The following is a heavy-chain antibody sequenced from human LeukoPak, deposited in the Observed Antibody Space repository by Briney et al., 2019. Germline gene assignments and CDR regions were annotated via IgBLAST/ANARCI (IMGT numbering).Heavy chain of an antibody. Sequence: GGSLRLSCAASGFTFSSYWMHWVRQAPGKGLVWVSRINSDGSSTSYAASVKGRFTISRYNAKNTLYLQMNTLRAGDTAVYYCARSQVAADYGGQGTLVTVSA. D-gene: IGHD2-15*01. CDR2: INSDGSST. V-gene: IGHV3-74*01. CDR1: GFTFSSYW. J-gene: IGHJ4*02. CDR3: ARSQVAADY.